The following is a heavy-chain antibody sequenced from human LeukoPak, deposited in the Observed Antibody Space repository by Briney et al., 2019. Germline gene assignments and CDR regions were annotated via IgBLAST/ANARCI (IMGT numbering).Heavy chain of an antibody. CDR3: ARDIKEPKTPLYYFDY. D-gene: IGHD1-14*01. V-gene: IGHV4-34*01. Sequence: SETLSLTCAVYGGSFSGYYWSWIRQPPGKGLEWIGEINHSGSTNYNPSLKSRVTISVDTSKNQFSLKLSSVTAADTAVYYCARDIKEPKTPLYYFDYWGQGTLVTVSS. CDR1: GGSFSGYY. J-gene: IGHJ4*02. CDR2: INHSGST.